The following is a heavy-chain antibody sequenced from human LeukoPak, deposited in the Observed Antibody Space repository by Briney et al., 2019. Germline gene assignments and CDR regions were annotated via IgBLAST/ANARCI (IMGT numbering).Heavy chain of an antibody. CDR2: ISGTAENT. V-gene: IGHV3-23*01. D-gene: IGHD3-10*01. J-gene: IGHJ4*02. CDR3: ANQRGGF. CDR1: GFIFSSYP. Sequence: GGSLRLSCAASGFIFSSYPMSWVRQGPGKGLEWVSAISGTAENTYYADSVRGRFSISRDNSRNTVHLQMNSLRPEDTAVYYCANQRGGFWGQGTLVTVSS.